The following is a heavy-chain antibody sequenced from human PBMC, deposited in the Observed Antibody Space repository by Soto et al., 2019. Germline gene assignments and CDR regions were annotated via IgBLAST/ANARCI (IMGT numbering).Heavy chain of an antibody. CDR3: ARLVNIFDFDY. CDR1: GYSFTKYW. D-gene: IGHD2-21*01. CDR2: IYVGDSDT. Sequence: GESVKISCKGSGYSFTKYWIVWVVQMPGKGLEWMGIIYVGDSDTRYSPSFQGQVTISADKSISTAYLQWSSLRASDTAMYYCARLVNIFDFDYWGQGTMVTVSS. V-gene: IGHV5-51*01. J-gene: IGHJ4*02.